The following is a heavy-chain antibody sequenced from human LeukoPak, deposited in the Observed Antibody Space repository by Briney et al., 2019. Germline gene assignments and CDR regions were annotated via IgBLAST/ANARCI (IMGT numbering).Heavy chain of an antibody. V-gene: IGHV3-23*01. D-gene: IGHD6-19*01. J-gene: IGHJ4*02. CDR1: GFTFSSYA. CDR2: ISGSSGSI. Sequence: GGSLRLSCAASGFTFSSYAMSWVRQAPGKGLEWVSAISGSSGSIIYADSVRGRFTISRDNSKNTVYLQMDSLTVEDTAVYYCAEYLTVARPYYLDYWGQGTLVTVSS. CDR3: AEYLTVARPYYLDY.